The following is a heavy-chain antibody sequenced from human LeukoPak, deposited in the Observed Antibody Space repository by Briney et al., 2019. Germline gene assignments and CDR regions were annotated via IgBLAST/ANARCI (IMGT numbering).Heavy chain of an antibody. D-gene: IGHD6-13*01. J-gene: IGHJ2*01. CDR1: GGSISNYY. V-gene: IGHV4-59*01. CDR2: IYYSGSA. CDR3: ARDRKAYSSSSTYWYIDL. Sequence: SETLSLTCTVSGGSISNYYWTWIRQTPGKALEWIGYIYYSGSANHNPSLKSRVTISVDTSKNQFSLKLSSVTAADTAVYYCARDRKAYSSSSTYWYIDLWGRGTLVTVSS.